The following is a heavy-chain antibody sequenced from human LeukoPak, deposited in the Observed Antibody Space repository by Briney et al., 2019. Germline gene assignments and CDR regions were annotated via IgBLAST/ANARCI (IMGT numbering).Heavy chain of an antibody. CDR2: ISGSGGST. J-gene: IGHJ4*02. V-gene: IGHV3-23*01. Sequence: HPGGSLRLSCAASGFTFTNYAMYWVRQAPGKGLEWVSGISGSGGSTYYADSVKGRFTISRDNSKNTLYLQMNSLRAEDTAIYYCAKDQLGYYDSSGYYYFDYWDQGTLVTVSS. CDR3: AKDQLGYYDSSGYYYFDY. CDR1: GFTFTNYA. D-gene: IGHD3-22*01.